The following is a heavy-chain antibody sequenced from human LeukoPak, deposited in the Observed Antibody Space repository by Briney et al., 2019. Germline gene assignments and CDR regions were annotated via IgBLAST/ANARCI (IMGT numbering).Heavy chain of an antibody. CDR2: IYYSGST. J-gene: IGHJ4*02. CDR1: GGSISSGDYY. V-gene: IGHV4-30-4*01. CDR3: ARAPRGSYASD. D-gene: IGHD1-26*01. Sequence: SQTLSLTCTVSGGSISSGDYYWSWIRQPPGKGLEWIGYIYYSGSTYYNPSLKSRVTISVDRSKNQFSLKLSSVTAADTAVYYCARAPRGSYASDWGQGTLVTVSS.